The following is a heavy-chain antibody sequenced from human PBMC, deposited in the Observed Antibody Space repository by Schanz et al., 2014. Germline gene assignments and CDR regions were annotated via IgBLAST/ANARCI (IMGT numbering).Heavy chain of an antibody. V-gene: IGHV1-46*01. Sequence: QVQLVQSGAEVKKPGASVKVSCKASGYTFTTYAMSWVRQAPGQGLEWMGIINPSGGSTSYAQKFQGRVTMTTDTSTSTAYMALTDLRSDDTAVYYCARDRRFFDRDDLYYFDAWGQGTLVTVSS. CDR2: INPSGGST. J-gene: IGHJ4*02. D-gene: IGHD3-3*01. CDR1: GYTFTTYA. CDR3: ARDRRFFDRDDLYYFDA.